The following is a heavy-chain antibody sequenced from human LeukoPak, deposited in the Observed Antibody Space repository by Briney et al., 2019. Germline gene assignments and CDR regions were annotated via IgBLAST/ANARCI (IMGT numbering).Heavy chain of an antibody. CDR3: ARGGTTSLPYYYYGMDV. CDR2: MNPNSGNT. CDR1: GYTFTSYD. J-gene: IGHJ6*02. D-gene: IGHD4-11*01. V-gene: IGHV1-8*01. Sequence: ASVKVSCKASGYTFTSYDINWVRQATGQGLEWMGWMNPNSGNTGYAQKFQGRVTMTRNTSISTAYMELSSLRSEDTAVYYCARGGTTSLPYYYYGMDVWGQGTTVTVSS.